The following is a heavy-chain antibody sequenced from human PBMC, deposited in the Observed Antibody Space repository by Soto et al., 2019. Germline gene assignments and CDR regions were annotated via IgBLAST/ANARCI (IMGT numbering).Heavy chain of an antibody. J-gene: IGHJ3*02. CDR3: ARTLFPPYLGRDNAFDI. D-gene: IGHD3-16*01. CDR1: GYSFTSYW. CDR2: IDPSDSYT. Sequence: PGEYLKISCKGSGYSFTSYWISWVRQMPGKGLEWMGRIDPSDSYTNYSPSFQGHVTISADKSISTAYLQWSSLKASDTAMYYCARTLFPPYLGRDNAFDISGQGTMLTGSS. V-gene: IGHV5-10-1*01.